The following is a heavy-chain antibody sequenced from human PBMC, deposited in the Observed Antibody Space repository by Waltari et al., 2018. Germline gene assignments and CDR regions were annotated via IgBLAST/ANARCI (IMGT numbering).Heavy chain of an antibody. J-gene: IGHJ4*02. CDR2: GTTYTQP. CDR1: GYSFDPYG. Sequence: QVQMVQSGDEVRKPGASVRVSCQTSGYSFDPYGISWMRQAPGQGLEWRGWGTTYTQPETYAEKLQGRRTMTTEESTATVYMDLRSLKSDDTAVYFCARDRDYSSGAPPAFWGQGTLVTVSS. CDR3: ARDRDYSSGAPPAF. V-gene: IGHV1-18*01. D-gene: IGHD2-15*01.